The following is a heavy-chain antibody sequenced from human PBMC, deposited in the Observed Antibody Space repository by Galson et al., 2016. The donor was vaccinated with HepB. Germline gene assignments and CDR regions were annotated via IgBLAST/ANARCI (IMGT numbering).Heavy chain of an antibody. Sequence: SVKVSCKASGGTFSTYAINWVRQAPGQGLEWMGGLIAIFGAPHYAQNFQGRLSITADESTSTAYMELRSPRPDDTAVYYCARLLTCGDSPGSCYWFDPWGQGALVTVSS. CDR2: LIAIFGAP. J-gene: IGHJ5*02. CDR3: ARLLTCGDSPGSCYWFDP. CDR1: GGTFSTYA. V-gene: IGHV1-69*13. D-gene: IGHD2-15*01.